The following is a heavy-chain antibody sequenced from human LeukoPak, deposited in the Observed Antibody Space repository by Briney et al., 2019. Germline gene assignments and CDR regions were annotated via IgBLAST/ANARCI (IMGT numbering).Heavy chain of an antibody. CDR3: AKDVDSSATLYYYYYGMDV. Sequence: GGSLRLSCATAGFTFSSYALTWVRQAPGKGLEWVSAISGSGGSTYYADSVKGRFTISRDSSKNTLDLQMHSLRAEDTAVYYCAKDVDSSATLYYYYYGMDVWGQGTTVTVSS. D-gene: IGHD6-19*01. CDR1: GFTFSSYA. V-gene: IGHV3-23*01. CDR2: ISGSGGST. J-gene: IGHJ6*02.